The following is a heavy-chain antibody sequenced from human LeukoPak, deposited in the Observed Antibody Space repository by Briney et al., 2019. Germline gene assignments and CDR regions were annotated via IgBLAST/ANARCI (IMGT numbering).Heavy chain of an antibody. J-gene: IGHJ1*01. V-gene: IGHV3-74*01. CDR2: LNEDGRTT. CDR1: GFTFSRYW. Sequence: GGSLRLSCAPSGFTFSRYWMHWARQVPGKGLEWVSRLNEDGRTTTYADSVQGRFTIYRDNSQNTLYLQMNSLRAEDTALYYCARDLGGIAGSWGQGALVTVSS. D-gene: IGHD1-26*01. CDR3: ARDLGGIAGS.